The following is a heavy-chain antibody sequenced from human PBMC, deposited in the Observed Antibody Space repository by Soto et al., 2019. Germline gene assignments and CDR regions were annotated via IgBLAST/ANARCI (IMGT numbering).Heavy chain of an antibody. CDR1: GFTFSTFG. V-gene: IGHV3-33*01. CDR2: IWSDGSDK. CDR3: ARDLGIAVVSGGINYYYAMDV. J-gene: IGHJ6*02. Sequence: GGSLRLSCAASGFTFSTFGMHWVRQAPGKGLEWVALIWSDGSDKYYADSVKGRFTISRDNSKNTLYLQMNSLRAEDTAAYFCARDLGIAVVSGGINYYYAMDVWGQGTTVTVSS. D-gene: IGHD2-2*01.